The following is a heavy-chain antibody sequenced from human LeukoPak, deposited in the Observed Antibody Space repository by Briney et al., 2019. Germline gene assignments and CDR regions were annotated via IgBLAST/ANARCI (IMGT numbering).Heavy chain of an antibody. Sequence: GGSLRLSCAASGFTFSSYAMHWVRQAPGKGLEWVAVISYDGSNKYYADSVKGRFTISRDNSKNTLYLQMNSLRAEDTTVYYCARDGAYYDSSGYYGLDYWGQGTLVTVSS. CDR1: GFTFSSYA. CDR3: ARDGAYYDSSGYYGLDY. J-gene: IGHJ4*02. V-gene: IGHV3-30-3*01. CDR2: ISYDGSNK. D-gene: IGHD3-22*01.